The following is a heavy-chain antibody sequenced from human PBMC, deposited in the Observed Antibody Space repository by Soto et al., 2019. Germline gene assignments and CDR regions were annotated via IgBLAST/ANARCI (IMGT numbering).Heavy chain of an antibody. J-gene: IGHJ5*02. CDR2: VYHSGYT. CDR1: GGSISSGGYA. CDR3: ARDSLTGNYFDP. V-gene: IGHV4-30-2*01. Sequence: QMRLQESGSGLVKPSQTLSLTCAVSGGSISSGGYAWNWTRPPPGKGLEWIGYVYHSGYTSYNPSLKNRSTPSENKPKNQSALTLSFVTAAHTAVYYCARDSLTGNYFDPWGQGTLVTVSS. D-gene: IGHD1-7*01.